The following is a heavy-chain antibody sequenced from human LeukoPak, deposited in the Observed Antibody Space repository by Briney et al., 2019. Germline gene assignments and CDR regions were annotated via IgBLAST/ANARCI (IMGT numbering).Heavy chain of an antibody. Sequence: AVTLSRKSSAGTFTIYTISWVRQAPGQGLAWVGRIIPILGVANYAQKFQGRGTITADEFTSTAYMELSSLRAEDTAVYYCARDPRGITFGGVIVDLYWFDPWGQGTLVTVSS. D-gene: IGHD3-16*02. CDR3: ARDPRGITFGGVIVDLYWFDP. CDR1: AGTFTIYT. CDR2: IIPILGVA. J-gene: IGHJ5*02. V-gene: IGHV1-69*04.